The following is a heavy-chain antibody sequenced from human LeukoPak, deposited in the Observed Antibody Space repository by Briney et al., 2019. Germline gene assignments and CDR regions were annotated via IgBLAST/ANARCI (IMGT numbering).Heavy chain of an antibody. CDR2: ISRTGGAL. CDR3: AMGSTDYFYYMDV. CDR1: GFTFSPFA. D-gene: IGHD2-21*02. J-gene: IGHJ6*03. V-gene: IGHV3-23*01. Sequence: GGSLRLSCVASGFTFSPFAMTWVSQAPGKGLEWVSAISRTGGALYYADSVMGRFTISRDDPKNTLYLQMDNLRSDDTAVYYCAMGSTDYFYYMDVWGKGTTVTVSS.